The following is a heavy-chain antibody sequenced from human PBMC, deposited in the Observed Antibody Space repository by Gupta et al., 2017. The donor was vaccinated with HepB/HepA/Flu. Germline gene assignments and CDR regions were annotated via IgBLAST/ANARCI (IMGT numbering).Heavy chain of an antibody. Sequence: QVQLQESGPGLVKPSETLSLTCTVSGGSINAYYWSWIRQPAGRGLEWIGRMYTSGSTNYSPSLKSRVTMSVDTSKNQFSLKLRSVTAADTAVYYCTRGWSAYSHGYDYGGQGTLVTVSS. V-gene: IGHV4-4*07. D-gene: IGHD5-18*01. CDR2: MYTSGST. CDR1: GGSINAYY. CDR3: TRGWSAYSHGYDY. J-gene: IGHJ4*02.